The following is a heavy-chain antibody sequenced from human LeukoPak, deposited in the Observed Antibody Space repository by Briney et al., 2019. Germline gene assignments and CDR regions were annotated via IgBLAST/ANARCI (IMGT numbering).Heavy chain of an antibody. D-gene: IGHD3-16*01. CDR2: IFGNGDTT. Sequence: GGSLRLSCAASGFSFSSYAMNWVRQAPGKGLEWVSIIFGNGDTTYYADSVKGRFTVSRDNSKDTLYLQMNSLRVEDTAVYYCTRDMQGDGLYLVGSQDDWGHGTLVTVSS. CDR3: TRDMQGDGLYLVGSQDD. V-gene: IGHV3-23*01. J-gene: IGHJ4*01. CDR1: GFSFSSYA.